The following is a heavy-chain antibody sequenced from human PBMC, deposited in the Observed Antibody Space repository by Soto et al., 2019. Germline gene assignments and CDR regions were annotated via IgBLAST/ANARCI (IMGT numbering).Heavy chain of an antibody. V-gene: IGHV1-2*04. CDR2: VNPISAGT. J-gene: IGHJ4*02. CDR3: VRAKNFGSGELDS. CDR1: GYTFTDHS. D-gene: IGHD3-10*01. Sequence: QVQLVQSGAEVKSPGASVKVSCKASGYTFTDHSILWVRQAPGQGLEWMGWVNPISAGTIYAQKFLGWVTMTRDTSTITAYLALRSLTSDATAVYYCVRAKNFGSGELDSWGQGTLVTVSS.